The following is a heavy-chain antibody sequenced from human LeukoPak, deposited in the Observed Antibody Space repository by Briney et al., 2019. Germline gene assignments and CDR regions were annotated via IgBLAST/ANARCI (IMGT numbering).Heavy chain of an antibody. V-gene: IGHV3-74*01. D-gene: IGHD4-17*01. J-gene: IGHJ6*02. Sequence: GGSLRLSCAASGFTFSSYWMHWVRQAPGKGLVWVSRINSDGSSTSYADSVKGRFTISRDNAKNTLYLQMNSLRAEDTAVYYCARDIWRGATVTSGHYYGMDVWGQGTTVTVSS. CDR2: INSDGSST. CDR3: ARDIWRGATVTSGHYYGMDV. CDR1: GFTFSSYW.